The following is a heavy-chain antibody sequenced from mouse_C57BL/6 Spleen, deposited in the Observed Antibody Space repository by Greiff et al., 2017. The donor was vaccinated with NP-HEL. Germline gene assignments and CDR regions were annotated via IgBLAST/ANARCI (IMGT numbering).Heavy chain of an antibody. CDR3: TRDDGYYPWFAY. J-gene: IGHJ3*01. Sequence: EVKLMESGEGLVKPGGSLKLSCAASGFTFSSYAMSWVRQTPEKRLEWVAYISSGGDYIYYADTVKGRFTISRDNARNTLYLQMSSLKSEDTAMYYCTRDDGYYPWFAYWGQGTLVTVSA. CDR1: GFTFSSYA. D-gene: IGHD2-3*01. V-gene: IGHV5-9-1*02. CDR2: ISSGGDYI.